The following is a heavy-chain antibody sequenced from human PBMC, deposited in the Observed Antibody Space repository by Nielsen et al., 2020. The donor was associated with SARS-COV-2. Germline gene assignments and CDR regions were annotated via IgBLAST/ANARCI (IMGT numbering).Heavy chain of an antibody. D-gene: IGHD3-10*01. Sequence: SETLSLTCTVSGDSISSGDYYWSWIRQPSGKGLEWITYIYHSGSTYYNPSLKSRVSISVDTSKNQFSLNLSSVTAADTAMYYCARYYVSGMYGMDVWGPGTTVTVSS. CDR2: IYHSGST. CDR3: ARYYVSGMYGMDV. V-gene: IGHV4-30-4*01. J-gene: IGHJ6*02. CDR1: GDSISSGDYY.